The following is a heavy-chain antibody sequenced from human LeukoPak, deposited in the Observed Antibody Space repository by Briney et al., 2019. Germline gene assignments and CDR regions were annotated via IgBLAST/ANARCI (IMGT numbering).Heavy chain of an antibody. CDR3: ASVLTGDAFDI. D-gene: IGHD7-27*01. V-gene: IGHV1-2*02. Sequence: ASVKVSCKASGYTFTGYYMHWVRQAPGQGLEWMGWINPNSGGTKYAQKFQGRVTMTRDTSISTAYMELTRLTSDDTALYYCASVLTGDAFDIWGQGTMVTASS. J-gene: IGHJ3*02. CDR2: INPNSGGT. CDR1: GYTFTGYY.